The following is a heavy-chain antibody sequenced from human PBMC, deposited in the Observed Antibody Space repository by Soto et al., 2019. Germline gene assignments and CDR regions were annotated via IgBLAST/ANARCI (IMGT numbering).Heavy chain of an antibody. CDR1: GYTFTGFY. J-gene: IGHJ3*02. V-gene: IGHV1-2*04. Sequence: GASVKVSCKASGYTFTGFYMHWVRQAPGQGVEWMGWINPDSGGTNYAQKFQGWVTMTRDTSISTAYMELSRLRSDDTAVYYCAREGGYCSSTSCHRGAFDIWGQGTMVTASS. CDR2: INPDSGGT. D-gene: IGHD2-2*01. CDR3: AREGGYCSSTSCHRGAFDI.